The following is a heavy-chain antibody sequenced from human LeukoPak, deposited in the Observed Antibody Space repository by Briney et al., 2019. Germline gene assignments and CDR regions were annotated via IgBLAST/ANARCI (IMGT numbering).Heavy chain of an antibody. D-gene: IGHD3-16*02. J-gene: IGHJ5*02. V-gene: IGHV3-21*01. CDR1: GFTFSSYS. CDR3: AREPTYDYIWGSYRPNWFDP. CDR2: ISSSSSYI. Sequence: PGGSLRLSCAASGFTFSSYSMNWVRQAPGKGLEWVSSISSSSSYIYYADSVKGRFTISRDNAKNSLYLQMNSLRAADTAVYYCAREPTYDYIWGSYRPNWFDPWGQGTLVTVSS.